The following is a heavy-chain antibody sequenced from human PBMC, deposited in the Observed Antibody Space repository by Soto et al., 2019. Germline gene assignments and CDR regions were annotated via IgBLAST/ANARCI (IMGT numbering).Heavy chain of an antibody. CDR2: ISSSSSYI. J-gene: IGHJ6*02. V-gene: IGHV3-21*01. CDR1: GFTFSSYS. CDR3: ARRGYSYGYSFNGMDV. D-gene: IGHD5-18*01. Sequence: AGGSLRLSCAAAGFTFSSYSMNWVRQAPGKGLEWVSSISSSSSYIYYADSVKGRFTISRDNAKNSLYLQMNSLRAEDTAVYYCARRGYSYGYSFNGMDVWGQGTTVTVSS.